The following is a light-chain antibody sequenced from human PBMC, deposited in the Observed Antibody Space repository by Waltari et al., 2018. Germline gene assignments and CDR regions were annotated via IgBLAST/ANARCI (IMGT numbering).Light chain of an antibody. CDR1: QTINGW. Sequence: DIQMTQSPSTLSASVGDRGTITCRASQTINGWLAWYQQKPGKAPELLIHDASTLESGVPPRFSGSGSGTEFTLTISSVQPEDVATYYCQQYLLFWTFGQGTRVEIK. J-gene: IGKJ1*01. V-gene: IGKV1-5*01. CDR2: DAS. CDR3: QQYLLFWT.